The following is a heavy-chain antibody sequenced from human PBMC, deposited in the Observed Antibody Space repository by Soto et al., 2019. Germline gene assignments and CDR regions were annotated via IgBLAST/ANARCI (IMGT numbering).Heavy chain of an antibody. V-gene: IGHV4-34*01. J-gene: IGHJ3*02. CDR3: ARGLFEKTYYYGPGLWAFDI. Sequence: SETLSLTCAVYGGSFSGYYWSWIRQPPGKGLEWIGEINHSGSTNYNPSLKSRVTISVDTSKNQFSLKLSSVTAADTAVYYCARGLFEKTYYYGPGLWAFDIWGKGKMVTV. CDR1: GGSFSGYY. D-gene: IGHD3-10*01. CDR2: INHSGST.